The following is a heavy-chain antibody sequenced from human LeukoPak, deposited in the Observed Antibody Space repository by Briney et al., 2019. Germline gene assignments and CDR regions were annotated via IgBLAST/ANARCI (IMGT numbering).Heavy chain of an antibody. CDR3: ARESSDGSGSFDY. V-gene: IGHV1-2*06. J-gene: IGHJ4*02. Sequence: ASVKVSCKASGYTFTGYHIHWVRQAPGQGLEWVGRINPNSGGTNYAQKFQNRVTMTRDTSISTAYMELSRLISDDTAVYYCARESSDGSGSFDYWGQGTLVTVSS. CDR1: GYTFTGYH. D-gene: IGHD3-10*01. CDR2: INPNSGGT.